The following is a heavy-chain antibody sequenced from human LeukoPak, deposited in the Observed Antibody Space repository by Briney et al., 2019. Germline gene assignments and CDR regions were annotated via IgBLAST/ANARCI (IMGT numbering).Heavy chain of an antibody. D-gene: IGHD3-10*01. CDR2: IWYDGSNK. J-gene: IGHJ4*02. Sequence: GRSLRLSCAASGFTFSSYGMHWVRQAPGKGLEWVAVIWYDGSNKYYADSVKGRFTISRDNSKNTLYLQMNSLRAEDTAVYYCARDRVSMVRGDVVYWGQGTLVTVSS. CDR3: ARDRVSMVRGDVVY. V-gene: IGHV3-33*01. CDR1: GFTFSSYG.